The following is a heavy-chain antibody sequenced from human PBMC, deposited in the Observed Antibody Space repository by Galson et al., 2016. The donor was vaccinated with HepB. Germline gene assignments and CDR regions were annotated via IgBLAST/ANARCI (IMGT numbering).Heavy chain of an antibody. CDR1: GDSISSSRSY. D-gene: IGHD3-10*01. V-gene: IGHV4-39*01. Sequence: TCSVSGDSISSSRSYWGWIRQSPGKGLEHIGSIHYSGSTYYNPSLESRVTISVYTSKNQFSLKLTSVTAADTAVYYCARHVRPGSYPHWFDPWGLGTLVTVSS. CDR2: IHYSGST. CDR3: ARHVRPGSYPHWFDP. J-gene: IGHJ5*02.